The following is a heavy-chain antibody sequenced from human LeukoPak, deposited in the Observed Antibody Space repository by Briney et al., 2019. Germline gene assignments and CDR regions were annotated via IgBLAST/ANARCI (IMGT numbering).Heavy chain of an antibody. J-gene: IGHJ4*02. Sequence: TGASLKISCKGSGYSFTSYWIGCVRQMPGKLLKFMGIIYPGDSDTRYSPSFQGQVTISADKSISTAYLQWSSLKASDTAMYYCARQTGRGYYFDYWGQGTLVTVSS. D-gene: IGHD3-10*01. CDR1: GYSFTSYW. CDR3: ARQTGRGYYFDY. CDR2: IYPGDSDT. V-gene: IGHV5-51*01.